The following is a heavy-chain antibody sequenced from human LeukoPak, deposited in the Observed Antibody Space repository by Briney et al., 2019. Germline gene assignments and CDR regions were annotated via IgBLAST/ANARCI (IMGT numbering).Heavy chain of an antibody. Sequence: ASVKVSCKASGYTFTNYGFTWVRQAPGQGLEWMGWVSAYNGNTNYAQKLQGRVTMTTDTSTSTAYMELRSLRSDDTAVYYCARGHSSGWRISTRPLHYWGHGTLVTVSS. D-gene: IGHD6-19*01. CDR3: ARGHSSGWRISTRPLHY. CDR1: GYTFTNYG. V-gene: IGHV1-18*01. CDR2: VSAYNGNT. J-gene: IGHJ4*01.